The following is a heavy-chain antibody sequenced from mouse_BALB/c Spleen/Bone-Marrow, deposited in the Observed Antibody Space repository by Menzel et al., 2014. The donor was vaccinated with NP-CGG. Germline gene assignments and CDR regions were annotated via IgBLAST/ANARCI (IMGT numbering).Heavy chain of an antibody. J-gene: IGHJ4*01. D-gene: IGHD1-1*01. CDR3: ARYRYYGSSYAMDY. CDR2: IDPAIINT. V-gene: IGHV14-3*02. CDR1: GFNIKDTY. Sequence: DVQLVESGAELVKPGASVKLSYTASGFNIKDTYMFWVKQRPDQGLEWIGRIDPAIINTKYDPKFQGKATIAADTSSNTAYLQLSSLTSEDTAVYYCARYRYYGSSYAMDYWGQGTSVTVSS.